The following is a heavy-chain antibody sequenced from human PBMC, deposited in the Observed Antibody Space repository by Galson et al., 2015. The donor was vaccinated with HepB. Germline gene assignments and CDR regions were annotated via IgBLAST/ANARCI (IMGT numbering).Heavy chain of an antibody. D-gene: IGHD3-10*01. CDR2: ISFDGSNK. J-gene: IGHJ4*02. CDR3: ARSSRGGSGIQRGPLDY. CDR1: GFTFSSYA. V-gene: IGHV3-30-3*01. Sequence: SLRLSCAASGFTFSSYAMHWVRQAPGKGLEWVSIISFDGSNKYYGDSVKGRFTISRDNSKNTLYLQMNSLGADDTAIYYCARSSRGGSGIQRGPLDYWGQGTLVTVSS.